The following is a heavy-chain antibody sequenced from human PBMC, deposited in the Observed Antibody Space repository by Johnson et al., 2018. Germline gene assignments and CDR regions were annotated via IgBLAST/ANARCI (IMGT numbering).Heavy chain of an antibody. Sequence: VQLLESGAEVKKPGESXKISCKGSGYSFTSYWIGWVRQMPGKGLEWMGIIYPGDSDTRYSPSFQGQVTISADKSISTAYLQWSSLNASDTAMYYCARPYEAGQDAFDIWGQGTMVTVSS. D-gene: IGHD6-19*01. J-gene: IGHJ3*02. CDR2: IYPGDSDT. CDR3: ARPYEAGQDAFDI. CDR1: GYSFTSYW. V-gene: IGHV5-51*01.